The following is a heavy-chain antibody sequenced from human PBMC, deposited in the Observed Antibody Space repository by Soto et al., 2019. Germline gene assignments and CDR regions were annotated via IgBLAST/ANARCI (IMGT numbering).Heavy chain of an antibody. D-gene: IGHD2-21*02. CDR2: ISAYNGNT. V-gene: IGHV1-18*04. CDR1: GYTFTSYG. CDR3: ARTFRHIVVVTAIYWDY. J-gene: IGHJ4*01. Sequence: EASVKVSCKASGYTFTSYGISWVRQAPGQGLEWMGWISAYNGNTNYAQKLQGRVTMTTDTSTSTAYMELRSLRSDDTAVYYCARTFRHIVVVTAIYWDYWGQGTLVTVSS.